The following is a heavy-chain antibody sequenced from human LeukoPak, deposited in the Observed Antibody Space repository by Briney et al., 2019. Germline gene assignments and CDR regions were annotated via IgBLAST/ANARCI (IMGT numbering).Heavy chain of an antibody. CDR2: IYHSGST. Sequence: PSQTLSLTCAVSGGSISSGGYSWSWIRQPPGKGLEWIGYIYHSGSTYYNPPLKSRVTISVDRSKNQFSLKLSSVTAADTAVYYCARLVWFGENYYFDYWGQGTLVTVSS. CDR1: GGSISSGGYS. V-gene: IGHV4-30-2*01. CDR3: ARLVWFGENYYFDY. D-gene: IGHD3-10*01. J-gene: IGHJ4*02.